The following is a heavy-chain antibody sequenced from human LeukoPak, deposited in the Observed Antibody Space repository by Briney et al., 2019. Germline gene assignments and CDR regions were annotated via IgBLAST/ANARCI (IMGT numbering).Heavy chain of an antibody. V-gene: IGHV4-38-2*01. Sequence: QSLSLTCAVSGYSISSGYYWGWIRQPPGKGLEWIGSIHHSGSTYYSPSLKSRVTISVDTSKNQFSLKVSSVTAADTAVYYCARGSGYSSGWNWFDPWGQGTLVTVSS. D-gene: IGHD6-19*01. J-gene: IGHJ5*02. CDR3: ARGSGYSSGWNWFDP. CDR2: IHHSGST. CDR1: GYSISSGYY.